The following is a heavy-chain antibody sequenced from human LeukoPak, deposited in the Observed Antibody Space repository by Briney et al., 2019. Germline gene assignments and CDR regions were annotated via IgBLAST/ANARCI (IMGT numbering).Heavy chain of an antibody. D-gene: IGHD2-2*01. Sequence: ASVKVSCKVSGYTLTELSMHWARQAPGKGLEWMGGFDPEDGETIYAQKFQGRVTMTEDTSTDTAYMELSSLRSEDTAVYYCATLQLPTLKDYYGMDVWGQGTTVTVSS. V-gene: IGHV1-24*01. CDR1: GYTLTELS. CDR3: ATLQLPTLKDYYGMDV. J-gene: IGHJ6*02. CDR2: FDPEDGET.